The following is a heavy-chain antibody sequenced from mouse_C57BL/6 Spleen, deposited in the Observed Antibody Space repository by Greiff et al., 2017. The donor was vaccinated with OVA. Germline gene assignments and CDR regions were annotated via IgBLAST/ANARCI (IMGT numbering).Heavy chain of an antibody. CDR3: ARHEGYYDYDYWYFDV. V-gene: IGHV1-62-2*01. CDR2: FYPGSGSI. CDR1: GYTFTEYT. Sequence: VQLVESGAELVKPGASVKLSCKASGYTFTEYTIHWVKQRSGQGLEWIGWFYPGSGSIKYNEKFKDKATLTADKSSSTVYMELSRLTSEDSAVYFCARHEGYYDYDYWYFDVWGTGTTVTVSS. J-gene: IGHJ1*03. D-gene: IGHD2-4*01.